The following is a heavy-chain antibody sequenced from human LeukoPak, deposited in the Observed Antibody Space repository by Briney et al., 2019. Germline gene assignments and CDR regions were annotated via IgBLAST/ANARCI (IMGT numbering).Heavy chain of an antibody. V-gene: IGHV4-34*01. CDR3: HMGYYDSSGYYYADY. D-gene: IGHD3-22*01. Sequence: SETLSLTCAVYGGSFSGYYWSWIRQPPGKGLEWIGEINHSGSTNYNPSLKSRVTISVDTSKNQFSLKLSSVTAADTAMYYCHMGYYDSSGYYYADYWGQGTLVTVSS. CDR1: GGSFSGYY. CDR2: INHSGST. J-gene: IGHJ4*02.